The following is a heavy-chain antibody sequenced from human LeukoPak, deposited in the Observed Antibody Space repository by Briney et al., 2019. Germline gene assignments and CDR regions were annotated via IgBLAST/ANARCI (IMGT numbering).Heavy chain of an antibody. CDR1: GGSISSGGYY. D-gene: IGHD6-13*01. V-gene: IGHV4-31*03. J-gene: IGHJ4*02. CDR2: IYYSGSS. Sequence: PSQTLSLTCTVSGGSISSGGYYWSWIRQHPGKGLEWIVYIYYSGSSYYNPSLKSRVTISVDTSKNQFSLNLSSMTAADTAVYYCARGLTSSSWASPFDQWGQGTLVTVSS. CDR3: ARGLTSSSWASPFDQ.